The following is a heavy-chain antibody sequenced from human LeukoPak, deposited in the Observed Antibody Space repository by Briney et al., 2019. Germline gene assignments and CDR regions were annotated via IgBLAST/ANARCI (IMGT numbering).Heavy chain of an antibody. J-gene: IGHJ5*02. CDR1: GFTVSSNY. V-gene: IGHV3-53*01. CDR2: IYSGGTT. Sequence: GGPLRLSCAASGFTVSSNYMSWVRQAPGKGLEWVSVIYSGGTTYYVDSVKGRFTISRDNSKNTLYLQMNSLRVEDTAVYFCARARQRAFDPWGQGTLVTVAS. D-gene: IGHD6-25*01. CDR3: ARARQRAFDP.